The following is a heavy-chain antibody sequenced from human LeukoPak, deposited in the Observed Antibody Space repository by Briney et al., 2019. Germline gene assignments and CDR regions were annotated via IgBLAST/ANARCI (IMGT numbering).Heavy chain of an antibody. CDR1: GFTFSSYS. CDR2: ISSSSSYI. V-gene: IGHV3-21*01. J-gene: IGHJ6*03. Sequence: GSLRLSCAASGFTFSSYSMNWVRQAPGKGLEWVSSISSSSSYIYYADSVKGRFTISRDNAKNSLYLQMNSLRAEDTAVYYCARNWGGGNRREGYSSSWSRPGDYYYYYYMDVWGKGTTVTVSS. D-gene: IGHD6-13*01. CDR3: ARNWGGGNRREGYSSSWSRPGDYYYYYYMDV.